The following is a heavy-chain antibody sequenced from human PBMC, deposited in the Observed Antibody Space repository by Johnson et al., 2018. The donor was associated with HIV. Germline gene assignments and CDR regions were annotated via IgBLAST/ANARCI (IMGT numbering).Heavy chain of an antibody. V-gene: IGHV3-53*01. J-gene: IGHJ3*02. CDR2: IYSGGST. Sequence: VQLVESGGGLIQPGGSLRLSCVASGFTVSTNYMSWVRQAPGKGLEWVSVIYSGGSTYYADSAKGRFTISRDNSKNSLYLQMNSLRAEDTAVYYCARERNYGTHAAFDIWGQGTMVTVSS. CDR3: ARERNYGTHAAFDI. CDR1: GFTVSTNY. D-gene: IGHD1-7*01.